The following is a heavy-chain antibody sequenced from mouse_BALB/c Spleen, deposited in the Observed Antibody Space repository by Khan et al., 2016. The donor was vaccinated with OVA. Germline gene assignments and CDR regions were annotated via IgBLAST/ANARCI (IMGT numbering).Heavy chain of an antibody. CDR2: TTPTNGRT. CDR3: ARIKKIVATYFDY. D-gene: IGHD1-1*01. V-gene: IGHV1S81*02. Sequence: VQLQQSGAELVKAGASVKMSCKASGYTFTSYWMHWVKQRLGKGLEWFAETTPTNGRTYYNEQFKSKATLTVAQSSSTADMLSIGPTCEDSAVYYCARIKKIVATYFDYWGQGTTLTVSS. CDR1: GYTFTSYW. J-gene: IGHJ2*01.